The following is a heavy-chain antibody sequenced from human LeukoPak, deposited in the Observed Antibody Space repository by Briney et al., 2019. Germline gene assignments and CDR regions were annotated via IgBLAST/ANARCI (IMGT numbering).Heavy chain of an antibody. CDR1: GFTFSSYA. CDR3: AKKGGYGDSGYYYFDY. Sequence: GGSLRLSRAASGFTFSSYAMSWVRQAPGKGLEWVSAISGSGGSTYYADSVKGRFTISRDNSKNTLYLQMNSLRAEDTAVYYCAKKGGYGDSGYYYFDYWGQGTLVTVSS. CDR2: ISGSGGST. D-gene: IGHD4-17*01. J-gene: IGHJ4*02. V-gene: IGHV3-23*01.